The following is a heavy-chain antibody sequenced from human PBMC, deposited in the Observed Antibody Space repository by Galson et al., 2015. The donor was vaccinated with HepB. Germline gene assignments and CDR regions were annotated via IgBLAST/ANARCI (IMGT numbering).Heavy chain of an antibody. CDR1: GFTFSSYA. CDR2: ISGSGGST. V-gene: IGHV3-23*01. Sequence: LRLSCAASGFTFSSYAMSWVRQAPGKGLEWVSAISGSGGSTYYADSVKGRFTISRDNSKNTLYLQMNSLRAEDTAVYYCAKAYSSSWRQPPDWFDPWGQGTLVTVSS. CDR3: AKAYSSSWRQPPDWFDP. D-gene: IGHD6-13*01. J-gene: IGHJ5*02.